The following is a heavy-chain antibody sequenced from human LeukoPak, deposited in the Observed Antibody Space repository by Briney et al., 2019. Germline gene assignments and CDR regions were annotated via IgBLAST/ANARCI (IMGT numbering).Heavy chain of an antibody. CDR3: ARHLFDSSGYYLGNYYYYYYMDV. V-gene: IGHV4-39*01. CDR2: IYYSGST. CDR1: GGSISSSSYY. J-gene: IGHJ6*03. D-gene: IGHD3-22*01. Sequence: PSETLSLTCTVSGGSISSSSYYWGWIRQPPGKGLEWIGSIYYSGSTYYNPSLKSRVTISVDTSKNQFSLKLSSVTAADTAVYYCARHLFDSSGYYLGNYYYYYYMDVWGKGTTVTVSS.